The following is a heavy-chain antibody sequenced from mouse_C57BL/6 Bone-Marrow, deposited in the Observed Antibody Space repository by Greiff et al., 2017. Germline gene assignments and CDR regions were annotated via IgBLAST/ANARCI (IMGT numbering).Heavy chain of an antibody. CDR1: GYTFTSYW. CDR3: TTRVGYYGRYYAMDY. CDR2: IDPSDSYT. D-gene: IGHD1-1*01. V-gene: IGHV1-50*01. J-gene: IGHJ4*01. Sequence: QVQLQQPGAELVKPGASVKLSCKASGYTFTSYWMQWVKQRPGQGLEWIGQIDPSDSYTNYNQKFKGKATLTVDPSSSAAYMQLSSLTSEDTAVYYCTTRVGYYGRYYAMDYWGQGTSVTVSA.